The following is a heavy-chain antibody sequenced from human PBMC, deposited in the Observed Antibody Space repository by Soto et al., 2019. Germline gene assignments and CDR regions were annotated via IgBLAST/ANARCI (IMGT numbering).Heavy chain of an antibody. J-gene: IGHJ6*02. CDR2: VYRTGST. D-gene: IGHD1-26*01. Sequence: TSETLSLTCAVSGGSISTSNWWSWVRQPPGKGLEWIGEVYRTGSTNYNPSLESRVTISVDKSKNQFSLKLSSLRSEDTAVYYCARTLVDRVGPTYYYYYGMDVWGQGTTVTVSS. CDR3: ARTLVDRVGPTYYYYYGMDV. CDR1: GGSISTSNW. V-gene: IGHV4-4*02.